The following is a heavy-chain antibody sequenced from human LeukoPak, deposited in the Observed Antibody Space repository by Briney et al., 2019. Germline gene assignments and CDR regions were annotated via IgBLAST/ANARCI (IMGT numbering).Heavy chain of an antibody. J-gene: IGHJ6*02. CDR2: IGSRGDDI. CDR1: GFTFSSYA. V-gene: IGHV3-23*01. Sequence: PGGSLRLSCAASGFTFSSYAMSWVRQAPGKGLEWVSVIGSRGDDIHYADSVKGRFTIARDNSKNTLHLQMNSLRAEDTAVYYCAKLNDNYYYYGMDVWGQGTTVTVSS. D-gene: IGHD1-1*01. CDR3: AKLNDNYYYYGMDV.